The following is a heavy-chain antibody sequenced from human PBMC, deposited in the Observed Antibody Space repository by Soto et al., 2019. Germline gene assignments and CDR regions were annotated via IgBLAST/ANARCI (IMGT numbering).Heavy chain of an antibody. Sequence: GASVKVSCEASGYTFTSYYMHWVRQAPGQRLEWMGWINAGNGNTKYSQKFQGRVTITRDTSASTAYMELSSLRSEDTAVYYCARGSGYAHDAFDIWGQGKMVTISS. CDR1: GYTFTSYY. D-gene: IGHD3-3*01. V-gene: IGHV1-3*01. CDR3: ARGSGYAHDAFDI. CDR2: INAGNGNT. J-gene: IGHJ3*02.